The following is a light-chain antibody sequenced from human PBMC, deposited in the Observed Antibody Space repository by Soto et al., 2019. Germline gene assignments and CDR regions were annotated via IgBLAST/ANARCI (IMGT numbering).Light chain of an antibody. Sequence: DIQMTQSPSTLSGSVGDRVTITCRASQTISSWLAWYQQKPGKAPKLLIYKASTLKSGVPSRFSGSGSGTDFTLTISSLQSEDFAVYYCQHYNNWPLTFGGGTKVDIK. V-gene: IGKV1-5*03. J-gene: IGKJ4*01. CDR1: QTISSW. CDR2: KAS. CDR3: QHYNNWPLT.